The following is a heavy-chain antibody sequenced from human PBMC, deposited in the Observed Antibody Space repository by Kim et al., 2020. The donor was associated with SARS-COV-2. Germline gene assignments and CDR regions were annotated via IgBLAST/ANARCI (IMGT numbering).Heavy chain of an antibody. Sequence: YAQKFQGRVTMTRDTSISTAYMELRRLRSDDTAVYYCARDMATTTHEAAYWGQGTLVTVSS. CDR3: ARDMATTTHEAAY. V-gene: IGHV1-2*02. D-gene: IGHD1-26*01. J-gene: IGHJ4*02.